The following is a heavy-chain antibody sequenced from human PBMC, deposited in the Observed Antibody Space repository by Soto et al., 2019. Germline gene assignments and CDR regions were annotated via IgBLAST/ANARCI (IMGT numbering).Heavy chain of an antibody. V-gene: IGHV4-59*08. D-gene: IGHD3-16*01. Sequence: SETLSLTCTVSVGSISSYYWSWIRQPPGKGLEWIGYIYYSGSTNYNPSLKSRVTISVDTSKNQFSLKLSSVTAADTAVYYCARHGDKRVDYIWGSRIGYLDYWGQGTLVTVSS. CDR2: IYYSGST. J-gene: IGHJ4*02. CDR1: VGSISSYY. CDR3: ARHGDKRVDYIWGSRIGYLDY.